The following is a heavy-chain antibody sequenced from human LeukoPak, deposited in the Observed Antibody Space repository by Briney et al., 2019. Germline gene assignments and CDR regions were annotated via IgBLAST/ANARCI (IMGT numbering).Heavy chain of an antibody. CDR3: ARGYSGYDYFDY. V-gene: IGHV1-18*01. CDR1: GYTFTSYG. J-gene: IGHJ4*02. D-gene: IGHD5-12*01. CDR2: ISAYNGNT. Sequence: ASVTVSCKASGYTFTSYGISWVRQAPGQGLEWMGWISAYNGNTNYAQKLQGRVTMTTDTSTSTAYMELRSLRSDDPAVYYCARGYSGYDYFDYWGQGTLVTVSS.